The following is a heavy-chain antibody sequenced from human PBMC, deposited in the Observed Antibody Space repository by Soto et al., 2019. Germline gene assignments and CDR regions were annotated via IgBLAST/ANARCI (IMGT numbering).Heavy chain of an antibody. D-gene: IGHD2-2*01. V-gene: IGHV4-59*11. Sequence: SETLSLTCTVSDGSISSHYWSWIRQPPGRGLEWIGYIYYSGSTNYNPSLKSRVTMSVDTSKNKFSLNLSSVTAADTAVYYCARVGPPARRAGFDIWGQGTMVTVSS. J-gene: IGHJ3*02. CDR1: DGSISSHY. CDR2: IYYSGST. CDR3: ARVGPPARRAGFDI.